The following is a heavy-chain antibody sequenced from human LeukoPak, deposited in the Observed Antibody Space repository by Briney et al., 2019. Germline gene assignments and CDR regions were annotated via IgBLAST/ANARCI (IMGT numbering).Heavy chain of an antibody. CDR1: GGSISSSAYY. D-gene: IGHD2-2*01. Sequence: SETLSLTCTVSGGSISSSAYYWSWIRQHPGKGLEWIGYIYYSGITYYNPSLKSRVTISVESSKNQFSLNLSSVTAAAAAVYYCARDGDCSSDSCYFDYWGQGILVTVSS. CDR2: IYYSGIT. J-gene: IGHJ4*02. V-gene: IGHV4-31*03. CDR3: ARDGDCSSDSCYFDY.